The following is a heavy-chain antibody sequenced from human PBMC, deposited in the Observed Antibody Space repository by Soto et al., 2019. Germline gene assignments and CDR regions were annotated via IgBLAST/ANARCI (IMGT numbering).Heavy chain of an antibody. CDR2: ISSDGSNE. Sequence: QVQLVESGGGVVQPGRSLRLSCAASGFPFSDYGIHWVRQAPGKGLEWVAVISSDGSNEYYADSVKGRFTISRDNSKNTVSLQMISLTTEDSASYYCAKQISPYCSRVTCYDLYFYYAMDVWGQGTTVTVSS. J-gene: IGHJ6*02. CDR3: AKQISPYCSRVTCYDLYFYYAMDV. CDR1: GFPFSDYG. D-gene: IGHD2-2*01. V-gene: IGHV3-30*18.